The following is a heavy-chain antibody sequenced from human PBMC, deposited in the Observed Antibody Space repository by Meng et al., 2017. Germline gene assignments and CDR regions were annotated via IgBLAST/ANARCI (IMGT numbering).Heavy chain of an antibody. CDR1: GYTFTSYY. J-gene: IGHJ4*02. CDR2: INPSGGST. Sequence: ASVKVSCKASGYTFTSYYMHWVRQAPGQGLEWMGIINPSGGSTSYAQKYQGRVTMTRDTSTSTVYMELSSLRSEDTAVYYCARATAAGRHFDYWGQGTLVTVSS. CDR3: ARATAAGRHFDY. V-gene: IGHV1-46*01. D-gene: IGHD6-6*01.